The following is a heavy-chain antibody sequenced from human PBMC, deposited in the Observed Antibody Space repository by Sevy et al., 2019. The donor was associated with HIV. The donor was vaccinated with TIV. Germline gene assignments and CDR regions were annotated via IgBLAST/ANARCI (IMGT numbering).Heavy chain of an antibody. CDR2: ISFDGRNE. J-gene: IGHJ4*01. CDR1: GFTFGNHA. V-gene: IGHV3-30*04. D-gene: IGHD2-8*01. CDR3: ARDRCTDGVCFRSGYFDY. Sequence: GGSLRLSCAASGFTFGNHAIHWVRQAPGKGLEWVAIISFDGRNEKYADSVTGRFTISRDNSKNTVYLQMTRLRTEDTAVYYCARDRCTDGVCFRSGYFDYWGQGTLVTVSS.